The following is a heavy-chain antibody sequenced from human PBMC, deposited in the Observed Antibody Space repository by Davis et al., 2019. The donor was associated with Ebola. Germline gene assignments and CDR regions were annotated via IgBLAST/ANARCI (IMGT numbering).Heavy chain of an antibody. CDR3: ARQDTAMVMSSDY. CDR2: IDPSDSYT. J-gene: IGHJ4*02. CDR1: GYSFTSYW. V-gene: IGHV5-10-1*01. Sequence: GESLKISCKASGYSFTSYWISWVRQMPGKGLEWMGRIDPSDSYTNYSPSFQGHVTISADKSISTAYLQWSSLKASDTAMYYCARQDTAMVMSSDYWGQGTLVTVSS. D-gene: IGHD5-18*01.